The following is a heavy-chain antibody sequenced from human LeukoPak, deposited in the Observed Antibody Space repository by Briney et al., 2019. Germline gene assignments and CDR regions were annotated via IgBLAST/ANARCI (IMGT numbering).Heavy chain of an antibody. CDR1: RGSISSSGYY. D-gene: IGHD4-17*01. J-gene: IGHJ4*02. CDR3: ARQGYADFSPRPFDY. Sequence: SETLSLTCTVSRGSISSSGYYWGWIRQPPGKGLEWIGSIYYSGSTYYNPSLKSRVTISVDTSKNQFSLKLSSVTAADTAMYFCARQGYADFSPRPFDYWGQGTLVTVSS. CDR2: IYYSGST. V-gene: IGHV4-39*01.